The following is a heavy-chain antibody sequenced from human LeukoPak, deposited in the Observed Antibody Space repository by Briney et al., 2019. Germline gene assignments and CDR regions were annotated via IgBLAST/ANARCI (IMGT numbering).Heavy chain of an antibody. J-gene: IGHJ4*02. CDR2: IREDGTEK. D-gene: IGHD3-22*01. CDR3: ASIGADYDSSGYGPL. Sequence: GGSLRLSCTASGFTFSGAWMTWVRQAPGKGLEWVANIREDGTEKNYVDSVKGRFTISRDNAKNSLYLQMNSLRAEDTAVYYCASIGADYDSSGYGPLWGQGTLVTVSS. V-gene: IGHV3-7*01. CDR1: GFTFSGAW.